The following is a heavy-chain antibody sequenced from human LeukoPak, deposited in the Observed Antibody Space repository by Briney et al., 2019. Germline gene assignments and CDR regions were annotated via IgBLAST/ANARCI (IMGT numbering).Heavy chain of an antibody. D-gene: IGHD5-18*01. Sequence: SETLSLTCTVSGGSISSSSYYWGWIRQPPGKGLEWIGSIYYSGSTHYSPSLESRVTISVDTSKNQFSLKLASVTAADTAIYYCAKGAGGFSYYNWFDPWGQGTLVTVSS. CDR1: GGSISSSSYY. V-gene: IGHV4-39*07. J-gene: IGHJ5*02. CDR3: AKGAGGFSYYNWFDP. CDR2: IYYSGST.